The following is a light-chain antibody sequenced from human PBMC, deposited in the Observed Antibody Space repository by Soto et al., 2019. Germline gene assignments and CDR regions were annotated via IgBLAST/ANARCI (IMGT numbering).Light chain of an antibody. Sequence: QAVVTQPPSASGTPGQRVTISCSGGNSNVGSNSINWYQQLPGTAPKLLIYANIHRPSGVPDRFSGSKSGTSASLAISGLQSEDETDYFCAAWDDNLNGWVFGGGTKVTVL. CDR1: NSNVGSNS. CDR2: ANI. V-gene: IGLV1-44*01. CDR3: AAWDDNLNGWV. J-gene: IGLJ3*02.